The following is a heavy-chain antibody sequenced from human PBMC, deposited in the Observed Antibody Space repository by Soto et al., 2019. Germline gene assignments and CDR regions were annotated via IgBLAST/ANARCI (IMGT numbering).Heavy chain of an antibody. D-gene: IGHD3-10*01. J-gene: IGHJ4*02. CDR1: GGSVSSINYY. CDR2: IYYGGST. V-gene: IGHV4-39*01. Sequence: PSETLSLTCTVSGGSVSSINYYWGWIRQPPGKGLEWIGSIYYGGSTYYSPSLKSRVTISVDTSKNQFSLRLRSVTAADTAVYYCARQTPYGSGSEFDYWGQGTLVTVS. CDR3: ARQTPYGSGSEFDY.